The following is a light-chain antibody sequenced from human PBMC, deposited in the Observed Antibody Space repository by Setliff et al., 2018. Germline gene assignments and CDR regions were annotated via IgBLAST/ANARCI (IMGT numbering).Light chain of an antibody. CDR2: DNN. CDR1: SSNIGNNY. Sequence: QSVLTQPPSVSAAPGQKVTISCSGSSSNIGNNYVSWYQQLPGTAPKLLIYDNNKRPSGIPDRFSGSKSGTSATLGTTGLQTGDEADYYCGSWDSSLSAGGYVFGTGTKVTVL. J-gene: IGLJ1*01. CDR3: GSWDSSLSAGGYV. V-gene: IGLV1-51*01.